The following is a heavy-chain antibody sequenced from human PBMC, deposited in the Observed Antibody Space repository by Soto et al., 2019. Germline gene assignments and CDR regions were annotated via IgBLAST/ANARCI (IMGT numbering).Heavy chain of an antibody. D-gene: IGHD4-17*01. J-gene: IGHJ4*02. V-gene: IGHV4-59*01. CDR3: AYGDSRGPFDS. CDR2: IYNSGST. CDR1: GGSISSYY. Sequence: QVQLQESGPGLVRPSETLSLTCTVSGGSISSYYWSWIRQPPGKGLEWIGYIYNSGSTNYNPSLKSRVTISVDTSKNQFSLKLSSVTAVDTAVYYCAYGDSRGPFDSWGQGTLVTVSS.